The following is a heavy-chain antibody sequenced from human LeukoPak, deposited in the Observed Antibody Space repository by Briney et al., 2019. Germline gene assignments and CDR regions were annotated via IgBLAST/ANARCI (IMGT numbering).Heavy chain of an antibody. CDR1: GGTFSSYA. D-gene: IGHD6-13*01. CDR2: IIPIFGTA. V-gene: IGHV1-69*06. Sequence: ASVKVSCKASGGTFSSYAISWVRQAPGQGLEWMGGIIPIFGTANYAQKFQGRVTITADKSTSTAYMELSSLRSEDTAVYYCARAWAAGEDYFDYWGQGTLVTVSS. J-gene: IGHJ4*02. CDR3: ARAWAAGEDYFDY.